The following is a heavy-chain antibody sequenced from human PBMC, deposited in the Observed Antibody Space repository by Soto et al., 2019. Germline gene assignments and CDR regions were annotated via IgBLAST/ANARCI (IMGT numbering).Heavy chain of an antibody. V-gene: IGHV4-34*01. D-gene: IGHD5-18*01. CDR3: ARALGYTSGHLPIDY. CDR1: GGSFRGFY. Sequence: SETLSLTCAVYGGSFRGFYWSWIRQPPGKGLEWIGEINHSGSTNYNPSLKTRLTISVDTSKNQFSLNLKSVTAADTAIYYCARALGYTSGHLPIDYWGQGILVTVSS. CDR2: INHSGST. J-gene: IGHJ4*02.